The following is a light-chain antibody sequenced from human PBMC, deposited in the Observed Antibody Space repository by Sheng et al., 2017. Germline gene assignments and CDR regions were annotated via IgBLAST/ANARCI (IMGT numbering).Light chain of an antibody. Sequence: QSALTQPASVSGSPGQSITISCTGSSSDVGSYNLVSWYQQHPGKAPKFMIYEDNKRPSGVSNRFSGSKPGNTASLTISGLQAEDEADYYCCSYGSSRTLVFGGETKLTVL. J-gene: IGLJ2*01. V-gene: IGLV2-23*01. CDR2: EDN. CDR1: SSDVGSYNL. CDR3: CSYGSSRTLV.